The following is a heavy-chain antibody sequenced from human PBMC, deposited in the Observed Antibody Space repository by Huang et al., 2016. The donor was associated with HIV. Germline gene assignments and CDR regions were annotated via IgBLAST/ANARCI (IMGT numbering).Heavy chain of an antibody. Sequence: EVQLVQSGAVVKKPGESLKISCKGSGYTFNGYWIGWVRQMPGKGLAWMGIIYPGDSGTTYRPSFQGQVTISADKSISTAYLQWSGLKASDTAMYYCARQGVGDFVVEPTGLGAFDIWGQGTMVTVSS. J-gene: IGHJ3*02. D-gene: IGHD2-2*01. CDR2: IYPGDSGT. CDR1: GYTFNGYW. CDR3: ARQGVGDFVVEPTGLGAFDI. V-gene: IGHV5-51*01.